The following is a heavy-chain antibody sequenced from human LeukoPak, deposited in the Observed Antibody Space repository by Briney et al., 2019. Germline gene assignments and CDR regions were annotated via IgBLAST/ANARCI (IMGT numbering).Heavy chain of an antibody. CDR2: IYYSGST. D-gene: IGHD3-10*01. V-gene: IGHV4-39*01. Sequence: SETLSLTCTVSGGSISSSSYYWGWIRQPSGKGLEWIGSIYYSGSTYYNPSLKSRVTISVDTSKNQFSLKLSSVTAADTAVYYCARKPHEVRGHSSSIDYWGQGTLVTVSS. CDR1: GGSISSSSYY. CDR3: ARKPHEVRGHSSSIDY. J-gene: IGHJ4*02.